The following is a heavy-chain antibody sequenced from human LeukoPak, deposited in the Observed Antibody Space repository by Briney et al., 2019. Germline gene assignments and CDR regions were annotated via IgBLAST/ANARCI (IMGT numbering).Heavy chain of an antibody. CDR1: GFTFSSYW. CDR2: IKQDGSEK. Sequence: GGSLRLSCAASGFTFSSYWMTWGRQAPGKGLGWVANIKQDGSEKYYVDSVKGRFPISRDNAKNSLYLEMNSLRAEDTAVYYCATSRSFDYWGQGTLVTVSS. J-gene: IGHJ4*02. V-gene: IGHV3-7*01. CDR3: ATSRSFDY.